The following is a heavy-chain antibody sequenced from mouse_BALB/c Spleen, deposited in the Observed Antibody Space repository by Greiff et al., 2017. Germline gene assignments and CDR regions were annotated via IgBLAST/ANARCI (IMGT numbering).Heavy chain of an antibody. V-gene: IGHV3-6*02. Sequence: ESGPGLVKPSQSLSLTCSVTGYSITSGYYWNWIRQFPGNKLEWIGYISYDGSNNYNPSLKNRISITRDTSKNQFFLKLNSVTTEDTATYYCARDYGYGIDYWGQGTTLTVSS. J-gene: IGHJ2*01. CDR2: ISYDGSN. D-gene: IGHD1-2*01. CDR1: GYSITSGYY. CDR3: ARDYGYGIDY.